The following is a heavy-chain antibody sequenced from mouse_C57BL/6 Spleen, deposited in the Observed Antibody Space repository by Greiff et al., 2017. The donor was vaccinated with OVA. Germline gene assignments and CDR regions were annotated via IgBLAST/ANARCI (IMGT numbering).Heavy chain of an antibody. CDR2: IWRGGST. D-gene: IGHD2-5*01. CDR3: AKNVYSNYDAMDY. Sequence: VHLVESGPGLVQPSQSLSITCTVSGFSLTSYGVHWVRQSPGKGLEWLGVIWRGGSTDYNAAFMSRLSITKDNSKSQVFFKMNSLQADDTAIYYCAKNVYSNYDAMDYWGQGTSVTVSS. J-gene: IGHJ4*01. CDR1: GFSLTSYG. V-gene: IGHV2-5*01.